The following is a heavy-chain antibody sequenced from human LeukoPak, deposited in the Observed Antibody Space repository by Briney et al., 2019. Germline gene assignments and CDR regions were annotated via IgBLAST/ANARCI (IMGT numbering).Heavy chain of an antibody. CDR2: ISYDGSNK. D-gene: IGHD2-15*01. CDR3: AKDRGWSTRRPY. V-gene: IGHV3-30*18. J-gene: IGHJ4*02. CDR1: GFTFSSYG. Sequence: GRSLRLSCAASGFTFSSYGMHWVRQAPGKGLEWVAVISYDGSNKYYADSVKGRFTISRDNSKNTLYLQMNSLRAEDTAVYYCAKDRGWSTRRPYWGQGTLVTVSS.